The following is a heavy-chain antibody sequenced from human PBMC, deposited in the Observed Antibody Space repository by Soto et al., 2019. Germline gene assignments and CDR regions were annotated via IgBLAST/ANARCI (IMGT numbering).Heavy chain of an antibody. D-gene: IGHD3-10*01. CDR2: ISWNSGSI. CDR1: GFTFDDYA. V-gene: IGHV3-9*01. Sequence: GGSLRLSCAASGFTFDDYAMHWVRQAPGKGLEWVSGISWNSGSIGYADSVKGRFTISRDNAKNSQYLQMNSLRAEDTALYYCAKDIYYGSGGDAFDIWGQGTMVTVSS. J-gene: IGHJ3*02. CDR3: AKDIYYGSGGDAFDI.